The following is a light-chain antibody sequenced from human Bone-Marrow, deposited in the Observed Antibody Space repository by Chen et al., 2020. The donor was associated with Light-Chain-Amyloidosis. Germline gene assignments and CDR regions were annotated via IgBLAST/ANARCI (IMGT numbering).Light chain of an antibody. V-gene: IGLV10-54*04. CDR2: RNH. Sequence: QAGLTQPPSVSKALRQTATLTCTGNSNNVGNEGAVWLQQYQGHPPKLLSYRNHKRPSGISERFSASRGGNTDYLTSAGLQPGDEADSYGSAWDVSLRGWVFGGGTTLTVL. CDR3: SAWDVSLRGWV. J-gene: IGLJ3*02. CDR1: SNNVGNEG.